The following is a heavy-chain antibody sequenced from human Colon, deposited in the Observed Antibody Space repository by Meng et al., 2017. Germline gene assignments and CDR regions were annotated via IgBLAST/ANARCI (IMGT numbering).Heavy chain of an antibody. CDR2: MRPDGSGI. CDR3: ARTIMGGRKFDY. V-gene: IGHV3-7*01. Sequence: GGSLRLSCAASGFSFGTHWMSWVRQAPGKGLEWVSNMRPDGSGIYYMDSVRGRFAISRDNAKNSLYLQMNSLRAEDTAVYYCARTIMGGRKFDYWGLGTLVTVSS. CDR1: GFSFGTHW. D-gene: IGHD1-26*01. J-gene: IGHJ4*02.